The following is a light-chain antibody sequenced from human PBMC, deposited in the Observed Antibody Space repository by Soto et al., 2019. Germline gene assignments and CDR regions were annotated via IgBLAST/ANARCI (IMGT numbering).Light chain of an antibody. CDR1: QSISSW. J-gene: IGKJ1*01. CDR3: QQYTSYS. V-gene: IGKV1-5*03. CDR2: KAS. Sequence: DIQMTQSPSTLSASVGDRVTITCRASQSISSWLAWYQQKPGQAPKLLIYKASSLESGVPSRFSGSGSGTEFTITISSLQPDDFATYYCQQYTSYSFGQGTKVDIK.